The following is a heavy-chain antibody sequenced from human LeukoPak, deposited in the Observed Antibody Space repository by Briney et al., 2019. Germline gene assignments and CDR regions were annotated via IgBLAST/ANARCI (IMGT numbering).Heavy chain of an antibody. CDR1: GYSFSNHA. J-gene: IGHJ4*02. D-gene: IGHD3-22*01. V-gene: IGHV7-4-1*02. CDR2: INTNTGKP. Sequence: ASVKVSCKASGYSFSNHAINWVRQAPGQGLEWMGWINTNTGKPTYAQAFTGRFAFSLDTSVGTTYLQISSLKPEDTAMYYCARGSEVIITHLDNWGQGTLITVSS. CDR3: ARGSEVIITHLDN.